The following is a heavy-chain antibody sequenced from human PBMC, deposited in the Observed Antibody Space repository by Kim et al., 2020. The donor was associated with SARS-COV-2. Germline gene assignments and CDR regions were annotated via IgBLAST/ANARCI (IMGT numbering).Heavy chain of an antibody. V-gene: IGHV4-39*01. CDR1: GGSISGNNYY. J-gene: IGHJ4*02. CDR2: IHYSGTT. Sequence: SETLSLTCTVSGGSISGNNYYWGWIRQPPGKGLEWSGSIHYSGTTYYNPSLKSRVAISVDTSKNQFSLTLSSVTAADTAVYYCASRPQAVTLDYWGQGTPVTVSS. D-gene: IGHD3-10*01. CDR3: ASRPQAVTLDY.